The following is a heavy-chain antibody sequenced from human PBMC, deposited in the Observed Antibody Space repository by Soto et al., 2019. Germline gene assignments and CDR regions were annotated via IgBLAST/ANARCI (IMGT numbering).Heavy chain of an antibody. CDR3: ARDGVAATPVAFDY. D-gene: IGHD2-15*01. CDR2: ISYDGSNK. CDR1: GFTFSSYA. J-gene: IGHJ4*02. Sequence: PGGSLRLSCAASGFTFSSYAMHWVRQAPGKGLEWVAVISYDGSNKYYADSVKGRFTISRDNSKNTLYLQMNSLRAEDTAVYYCARDGVAATPVAFDYWGQGTLVTVSS. V-gene: IGHV3-30-3*01.